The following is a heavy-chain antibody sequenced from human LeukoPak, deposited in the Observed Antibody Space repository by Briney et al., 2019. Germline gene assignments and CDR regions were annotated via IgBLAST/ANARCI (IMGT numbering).Heavy chain of an antibody. V-gene: IGHV1-18*01. Sequence: ASVKVSCKASDCTFTSYGISWVRQAPGQGLEWVGWISGYNGNTNYAQKFQGRVTMTTDTSTSTAYMELRSLRSDDTAMYYCARGFKRITVAGIGFDYWGQGTLVTVSS. J-gene: IGHJ4*02. CDR1: DCTFTSYG. CDR3: ARGFKRITVAGIGFDY. D-gene: IGHD6-19*01. CDR2: ISGYNGNT.